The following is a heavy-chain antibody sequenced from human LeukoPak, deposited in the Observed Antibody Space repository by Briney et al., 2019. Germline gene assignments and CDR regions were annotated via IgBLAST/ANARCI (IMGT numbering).Heavy chain of an antibody. Sequence: GGSLRLSCEASGFTFSTYAMSWVRQAPGKGLEWVSCISASYGSTYYADSVKGRFTISRDNSKNTLYLQMNSLRPEDTAVYYCAKDYYYDPVDAFDVWGQGTMVSVSS. D-gene: IGHD3-22*01. CDR3: AKDYYYDPVDAFDV. CDR2: ISASYGST. CDR1: GFTFSTYA. J-gene: IGHJ3*01. V-gene: IGHV3-23*01.